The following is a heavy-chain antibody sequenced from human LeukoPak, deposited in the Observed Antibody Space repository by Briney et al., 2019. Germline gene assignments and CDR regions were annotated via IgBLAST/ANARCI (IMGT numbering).Heavy chain of an antibody. V-gene: IGHV1-69*05. J-gene: IGHJ4*02. D-gene: IGHD2-2*02. CDR1: GGSFSYYS. Sequence: GASVKVSCKASGGSFSYYSITWVRQAPGQGLEWMGEIIPIFGTTNYAQEFQGRVTITRDTSASTAYMELSSLRSGDMAVYYCTLYNYWGQGTLVTVAS. CDR3: TLYNY. CDR2: IIPIFGTT.